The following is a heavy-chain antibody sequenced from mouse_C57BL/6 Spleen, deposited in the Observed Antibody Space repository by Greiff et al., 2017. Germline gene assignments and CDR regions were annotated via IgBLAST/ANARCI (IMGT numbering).Heavy chain of an antibody. V-gene: IGHV1-80*01. CDR2: IYPGDGVT. Sequence: QVKLKESGAELVKPGASVKLSCKASGYAFSSYWMNWVKQRPGKGLEWIGQIYPGDGVTNYNGKFKGKATLTADNSSSTAYMQLSSLTSEDSAFYFCARNFAYWGPGTTLTVSS. CDR3: ARNFAY. J-gene: IGHJ2*01. CDR1: GYAFSSYW.